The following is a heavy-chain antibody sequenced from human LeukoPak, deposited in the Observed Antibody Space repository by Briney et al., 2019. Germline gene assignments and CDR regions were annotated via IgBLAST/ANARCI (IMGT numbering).Heavy chain of an antibody. V-gene: IGHV3-11*01. CDR3: ARGRGLDVVVVATTEFDP. Sequence: GGSLRLSCAASGFTFSDYYMSWIRQAPGKGLEWVSYISSSGSTIYYADSVKGRFTISRDNAKNSLYLQMSSLRAEDTAVYYCARGRGLDVVVVATTEFDPWGQGTLVTVSS. J-gene: IGHJ5*02. CDR1: GFTFSDYY. CDR2: ISSSGSTI. D-gene: IGHD2-15*01.